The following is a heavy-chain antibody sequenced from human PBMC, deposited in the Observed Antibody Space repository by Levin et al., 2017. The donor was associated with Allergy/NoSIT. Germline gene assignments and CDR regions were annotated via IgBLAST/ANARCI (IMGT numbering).Heavy chain of an antibody. CDR2: MNPNSGDT. CDR1: GYTFTSYD. D-gene: IGHD3-10*01. Sequence: AASVKVSCKASGYTFTSYDINWVRQATGQGLEWMGWMNPNSGDTGYAERFQGRVTMTRDASLSTAYMEMSSLRSDDTAVYYCARSDHYYAGRRTVDLWGQGTLVTVSS. CDR3: ARSDHYYAGRRTVDL. V-gene: IGHV1-8*01. J-gene: IGHJ5*02.